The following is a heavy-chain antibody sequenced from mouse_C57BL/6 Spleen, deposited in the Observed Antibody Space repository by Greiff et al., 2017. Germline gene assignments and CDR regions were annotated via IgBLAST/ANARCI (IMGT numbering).Heavy chain of an antibody. CDR2: IYPRSGNT. CDR1: GYTFTSYG. D-gene: IGHD4-1*01. CDR3: ARESNWDRGYYFDY. J-gene: IGHJ2*01. V-gene: IGHV1-81*01. Sequence: QVHVKQSGAELARPGASVKLSCKASGYTFTSYGISWVKQRTGQGLEWIGEIYPRSGNTYSNEKFKGKATLTAAKSSSTAYMELRSLTSEDSAVYFCARESNWDRGYYFDYWGQGTTLTVSS.